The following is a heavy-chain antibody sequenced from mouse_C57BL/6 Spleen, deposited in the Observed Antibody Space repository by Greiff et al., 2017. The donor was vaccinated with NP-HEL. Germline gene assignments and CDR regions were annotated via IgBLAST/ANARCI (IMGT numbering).Heavy chain of an antibody. CDR3: ARWDYGSSQYYFDY. CDR2: IHPNSGRT. D-gene: IGHD1-1*01. J-gene: IGHJ2*01. Sequence: QVQLQQPGAELVKPGASVKLSCKASGYTFTSYWMHWVKQRPGQGLEWIGMIHPNSGRTNYNEKFKSKATLTVDKSSSTAYMQLSSLTSEDSAVYYCARWDYGSSQYYFDYWGQGTTLTVSS. V-gene: IGHV1-64*01. CDR1: GYTFTSYW.